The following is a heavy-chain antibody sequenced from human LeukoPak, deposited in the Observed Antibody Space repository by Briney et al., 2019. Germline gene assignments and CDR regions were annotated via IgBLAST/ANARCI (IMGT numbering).Heavy chain of an antibody. Sequence: PGGSLRLSCAASGFTFSDYWMHWVRQAPGKGLVWVSRITNDGSSTTYADSVKGRFTISRDNAKNMLYLQVNSLRAEDTAVYYCATQRGGNPAYWGQGTLVTVSS. V-gene: IGHV3-74*01. D-gene: IGHD1-14*01. CDR2: ITNDGSST. J-gene: IGHJ4*02. CDR3: ATQRGGNPAY. CDR1: GFTFSDYW.